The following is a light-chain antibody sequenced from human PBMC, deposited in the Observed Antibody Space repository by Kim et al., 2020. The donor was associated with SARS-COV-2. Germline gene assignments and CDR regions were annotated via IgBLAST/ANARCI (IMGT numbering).Light chain of an antibody. CDR1: HSITNW. Sequence: SASVRDRVTITCRASHSITNWLAWFQQKPGKAPTLLIYKASNLQSGVPSRFSGTGSGTEFTLTISSLQPDDFATYYCQQYDLYPYTFGQGTKLEI. J-gene: IGKJ2*01. CDR2: KAS. CDR3: QQYDLYPYT. V-gene: IGKV1-5*03.